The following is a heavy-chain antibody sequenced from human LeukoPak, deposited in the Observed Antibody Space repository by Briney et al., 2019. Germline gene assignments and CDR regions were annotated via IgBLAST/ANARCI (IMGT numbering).Heavy chain of an antibody. CDR2: INPNSGGT. CDR3: ARDHKGVLDY. J-gene: IGHJ4*02. Sequence: ASVKVSCKASGYTFTGYYMHWGRQAPGPGLEWMGRINPNSGGTNYAQKFQGRVTMTRDTSISTAYMELSRLRSDDTAVYYCARDHKGVLDYWGQGTLVTVSS. D-gene: IGHD3-10*01. CDR1: GYTFTGYY. V-gene: IGHV1-2*06.